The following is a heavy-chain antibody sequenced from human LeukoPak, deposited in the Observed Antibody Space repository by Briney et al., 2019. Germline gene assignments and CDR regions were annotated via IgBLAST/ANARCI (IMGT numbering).Heavy chain of an antibody. J-gene: IGHJ4*02. Sequence: GGSLRLSCAASGFTFSSYTMNWVRQAPGKGLEWVSSISSTSSYISYADSLKGRFTISRDNGKDSLFLQMNSLRADDTAVYYCARDTSGYSSRLHYWGQGTLVTVSS. CDR2: ISSTSSYI. CDR1: GFTFSSYT. D-gene: IGHD3-22*01. V-gene: IGHV3-21*01. CDR3: ARDTSGYSSRLHY.